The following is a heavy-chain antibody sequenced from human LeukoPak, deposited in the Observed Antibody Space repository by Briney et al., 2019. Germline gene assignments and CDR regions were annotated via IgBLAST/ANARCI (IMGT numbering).Heavy chain of an antibody. V-gene: IGHV3-21*04. CDR3: ARAKPKNMVRGLIMRRESRYYFDY. Sequence: GGSLRLSCAASGFTFYTYSMSWVRQAPGKGLEWVSSISSSGTYTYYADSVKGRFTISRDNSKSTLYIQMNSLRAEDTAVYYCARAKPKNMVRGLIMRRESRYYFDYWGQGTLVTVSS. D-gene: IGHD3-10*01. CDR2: ISSSGTYT. J-gene: IGHJ4*02. CDR1: GFTFYTYS.